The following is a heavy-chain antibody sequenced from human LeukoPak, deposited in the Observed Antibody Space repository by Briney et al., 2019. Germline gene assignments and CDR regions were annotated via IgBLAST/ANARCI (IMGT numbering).Heavy chain of an antibody. CDR1: GCTFDDYA. Sequence: PGGSLRLSCTASGCTFDDYAIHWVRQAPGKGLEWVSGISWNSGSIGYADSVKGRFTISRDNAKNSLYLQMNSLIAEDTALYYCAKDRTVYDSSGLDYWGQGTLVTVSS. D-gene: IGHD3-22*01. J-gene: IGHJ4*02. V-gene: IGHV3-9*01. CDR2: ISWNSGSI. CDR3: AKDRTVYDSSGLDY.